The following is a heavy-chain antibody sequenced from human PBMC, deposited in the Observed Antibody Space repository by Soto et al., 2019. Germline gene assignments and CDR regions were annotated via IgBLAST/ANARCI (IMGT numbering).Heavy chain of an antibody. D-gene: IGHD1-26*01. CDR1: GGSFSGYY. J-gene: IGHJ4*02. CDR3: ARAELRRVTNYFDY. V-gene: IGHV4-34*01. CDR2: INHSGST. Sequence: PSETLSLTCAVYGGSFSGYYWSWIRQPPGKGLEWIGEINHSGSTNYNPSLKSRVTISVDTSKNQFSPKLSSVTAADTAVFYCARAELRRVTNYFDYWGQGTLVTVSS.